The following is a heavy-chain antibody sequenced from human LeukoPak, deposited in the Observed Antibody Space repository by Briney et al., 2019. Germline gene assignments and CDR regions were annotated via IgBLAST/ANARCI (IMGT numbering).Heavy chain of an antibody. CDR3: ARASDYTNWYYFDN. J-gene: IGHJ4*02. Sequence: SETLSLTCTVSGASISSYYWSWIRQPPGKGLEYIGYIYYSGITNYNPSLKSRVTMSLDTSKNQFSLHLTSVTAADTAVYYCARASDYTNWYYFDNWGQGTLVTVSS. CDR2: IYYSGIT. D-gene: IGHD6-25*01. V-gene: IGHV4-59*08. CDR1: GASISSYY.